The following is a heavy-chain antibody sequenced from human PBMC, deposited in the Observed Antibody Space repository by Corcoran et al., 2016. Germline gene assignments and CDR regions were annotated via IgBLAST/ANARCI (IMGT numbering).Heavy chain of an antibody. V-gene: IGHV1-46*01. J-gene: IGHJ4*02. D-gene: IGHD3-22*01. CDR3: ARALGITMIVVVVDY. Sequence: QVQLVQSGAEVKKPGASVKVSCKASGYTFTSYYMHWVRQAPGQGLEWMGIINPGGGSTSYAQKFQGRVTMTRDTSTSTVYMELSSLRSEDTAVYYWARALGITMIVVVVDYWGQGTLVTVSS. CDR1: GYTFTSYY. CDR2: INPGGGST.